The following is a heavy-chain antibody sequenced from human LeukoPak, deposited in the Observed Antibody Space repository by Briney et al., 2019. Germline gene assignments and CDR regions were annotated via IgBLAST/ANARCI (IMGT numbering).Heavy chain of an antibody. Sequence: ASVKVSCKASGYTFTGYYMHWVRQAPGQGLEWMGWINPNSGGTNYAQKFQGRVTMTRDTSTSTVYMELSSLRSEDTAVYYCARVGKRWLQLNGPIDYWGQGTLVTVSS. D-gene: IGHD5-24*01. J-gene: IGHJ4*02. CDR2: INPNSGGT. CDR1: GYTFTGYY. CDR3: ARVGKRWLQLNGPIDY. V-gene: IGHV1-2*02.